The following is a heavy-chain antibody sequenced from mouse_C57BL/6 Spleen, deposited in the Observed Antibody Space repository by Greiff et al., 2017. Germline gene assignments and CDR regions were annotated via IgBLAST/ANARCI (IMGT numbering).Heavy chain of an antibody. J-gene: IGHJ4*01. CDR1: GYAFSSSR. CDR3: ARDGAYYAMDY. Sequence: VQLQESGPELVKPGASVKISCKASGYAFSSSRMDWVKQRHGKGLEWIGRIYPEDGGTNYNEKFKGKATLTVDKSSSTAYMELSSLTSEDSAVYYCARDGAYYAMDYWGKGTSVTVSS. CDR2: IYPEDGGT. D-gene: IGHD1-2*01. V-gene: IGHV1-82*01.